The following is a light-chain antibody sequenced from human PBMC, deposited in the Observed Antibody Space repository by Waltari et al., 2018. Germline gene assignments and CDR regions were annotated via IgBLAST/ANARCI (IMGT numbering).Light chain of an antibody. CDR2: TAS. CDR1: QSVASNY. J-gene: IGKJ4*01. V-gene: IGKV3-20*01. Sequence: EIVLTQSPGTLSLSPGERATLSCRASQSVASNYLAWYQQKPGQAPRLLMYTASSRASGIPDRFSGSGSGTDFTLTISRLEPEDFAVYYCQQYGTSPLTFCGGTRVDLK. CDR3: QQYGTSPLT.